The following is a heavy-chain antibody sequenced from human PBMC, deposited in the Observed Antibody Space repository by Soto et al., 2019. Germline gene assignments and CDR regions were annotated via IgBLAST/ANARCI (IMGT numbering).Heavy chain of an antibody. J-gene: IGHJ4*02. D-gene: IGHD3-10*01. CDR1: GGSFSGYY. CDR3: ARGRRYYYGSGSYYIY. Sequence: SETLSLTCAVYGGSFSGYYWSWIRQPPGKGLEWIGEINHSGSTNYNPSLKSRVTISVDTSKNQFSLKLSSVTAADTAVYYCARGRRYYYGSGSYYIYWGQGALVT. V-gene: IGHV4-34*01. CDR2: INHSGST.